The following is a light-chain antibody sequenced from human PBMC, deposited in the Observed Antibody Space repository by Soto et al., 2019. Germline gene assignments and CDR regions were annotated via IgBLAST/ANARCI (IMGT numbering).Light chain of an antibody. V-gene: IGLV2-8*01. CDR2: EVD. Sequence: QSALTQPPSASGSPGQSVAISCTGTSSDVGATDYVSWYQHHPGKAPKLVIYEVDKRPSGVPDRFSGSKSGNTASLTVSGLHAEDEADYHCISLVGDSNVVGTGTKLTVL. CDR3: ISLVGDSNV. CDR1: SSDVGATDY. J-gene: IGLJ1*01.